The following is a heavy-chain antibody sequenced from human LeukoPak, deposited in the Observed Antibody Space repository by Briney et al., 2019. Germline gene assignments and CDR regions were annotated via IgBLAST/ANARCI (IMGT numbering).Heavy chain of an antibody. CDR3: AREAGDILTGYLDY. CDR2: ISAYNGNT. V-gene: IGHV1-18*04. Sequence: GAAVKVSFKASGYTFTTYGISWVRQAPGQGLEGMGWISAYNGNTNYAQTLQGRVTMTTDTSTSTAYMELRSLRSDDTAVYYCAREAGDILTGYLDYWGQGTLVTVSS. D-gene: IGHD3-9*01. CDR1: GYTFTTYG. J-gene: IGHJ4*02.